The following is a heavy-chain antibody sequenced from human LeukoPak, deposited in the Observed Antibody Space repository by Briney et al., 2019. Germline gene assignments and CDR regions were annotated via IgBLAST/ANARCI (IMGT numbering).Heavy chain of an antibody. D-gene: IGHD3-10*01. V-gene: IGHV1-2*02. CDR2: INPNSGGT. J-gene: IGHJ4*02. CDR1: GYTFTGYY. Sequence: ASVKVSCKASGYTFTGYYMHWVRQAPGQGLEWMGWINPNSGGTNYAQKFQGGVTMTRDTSISTAYMELSRLRSDDTAVYYCARVLFNTMVRGVIQAFDYWGQGTLVTVSS. CDR3: ARVLFNTMVRGVIQAFDY.